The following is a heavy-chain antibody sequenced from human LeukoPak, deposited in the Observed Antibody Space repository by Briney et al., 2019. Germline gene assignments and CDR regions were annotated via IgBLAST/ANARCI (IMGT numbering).Heavy chain of an antibody. V-gene: IGHV4-39*07. CDR3: ARVVGNSGSYYYDY. CDR2: IYYSGST. Sequence: SETLSLTCTVSGGSISSSNYYWGWIRQPPGKGLEWIGSIYYSGSTYYNPSLKSRVTISVDTSKNQCSLKLSSVTAADTAVYYCARVVGNSGSYYYDYWGQGTLVTVSS. CDR1: GGSISSSNYY. D-gene: IGHD1-26*01. J-gene: IGHJ4*02.